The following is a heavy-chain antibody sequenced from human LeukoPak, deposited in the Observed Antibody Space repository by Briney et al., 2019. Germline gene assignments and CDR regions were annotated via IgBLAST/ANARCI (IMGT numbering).Heavy chain of an antibody. CDR1: GFTFGEYA. CDR2: IKWNSDDI. Sequence: GGSLRLSCVGSGFTFGEYAMHWVRQAPGKGLEWVAGIKWNSDDIGYAGSVKGRFTISRDNAMNYLFLQMDSLRPDDTALYFCAKDFGGSGKNYLDVWGKGTTVIVSS. CDR3: AKDFGGSGKNYLDV. J-gene: IGHJ6*03. V-gene: IGHV3-9*01. D-gene: IGHD6-25*01.